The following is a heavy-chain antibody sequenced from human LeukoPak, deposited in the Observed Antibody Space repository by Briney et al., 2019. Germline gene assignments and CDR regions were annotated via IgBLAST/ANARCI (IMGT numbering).Heavy chain of an antibody. J-gene: IGHJ5*02. CDR2: IYYSGST. CDR3: ARDYSSSWERFDP. V-gene: IGHV4-39*01. Sequence: SETLSLTCTVSGGSISSSSYYWGWIRQPPGKGLEWIGSIYYSGSTYYNPSLKSRVTISVETSKNQFSLRLSSVTAADTAVYYCARDYSSSWERFDPWGQGTLVTVSS. CDR1: GGSISSSSYY. D-gene: IGHD6-13*01.